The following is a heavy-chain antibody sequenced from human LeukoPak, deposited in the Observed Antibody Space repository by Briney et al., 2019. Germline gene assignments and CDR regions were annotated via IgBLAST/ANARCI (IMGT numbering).Heavy chain of an antibody. CDR2: INEEETGK. J-gene: IGHJ5*02. CDR3: ATDAFSYPNT. Sequence: GGSLRLSYTVSGFRVRNFWMAGVRQAPGKGLEWVANINEEETGKYYVDSVKGRFTISRDNAKNSLFLQMNIVRVEDTAVYYWATDAFSYPNTWGQGTQVTVSS. CDR1: GFRVRNFW. V-gene: IGHV3-7*01. D-gene: IGHD3-16*01.